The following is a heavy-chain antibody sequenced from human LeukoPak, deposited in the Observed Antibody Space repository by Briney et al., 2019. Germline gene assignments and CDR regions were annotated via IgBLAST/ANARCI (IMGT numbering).Heavy chain of an antibody. CDR2: IIPIFGTI. V-gene: IGHV1-69*01. CDR3: ARGRGRYGDYYWYFDL. Sequence: ASVKVSCKASGGTFSSYAISWVRQAPGQGLEWMGGIIPIFGTINYAQKFLGRVTITADESTNTAYMELSSLRSEDTAVYYCARGRGRYGDYYWYFDLWGRGTLVTVSS. CDR1: GGTFSSYA. J-gene: IGHJ2*01. D-gene: IGHD4-17*01.